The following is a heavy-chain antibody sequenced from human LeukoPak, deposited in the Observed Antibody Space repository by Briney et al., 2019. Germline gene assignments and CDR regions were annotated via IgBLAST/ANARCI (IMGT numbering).Heavy chain of an antibody. Sequence: SETLSLTCTVSGGSISSYYWSWIRQPAGKGLEWIGRIYTSGSTNYNPSLKSRVTMSVDTSKNQFSLKLSSVTAADTAVYYCARVGISGWYVWSFDYWGQGTLVTVSS. D-gene: IGHD6-19*01. J-gene: IGHJ4*02. CDR3: ARVGISGWYVWSFDY. V-gene: IGHV4-4*07. CDR1: GGSISSYY. CDR2: IYTSGST.